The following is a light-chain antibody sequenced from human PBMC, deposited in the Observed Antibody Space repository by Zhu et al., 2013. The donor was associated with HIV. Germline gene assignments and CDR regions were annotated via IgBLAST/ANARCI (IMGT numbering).Light chain of an antibody. V-gene: IGKV1-39*01. CDR1: QSISTY. J-gene: IGKJ4*01. CDR2: AAS. CDR3: QQSHSIPLT. Sequence: DIQMTQSPSSLSASVGDRVTITCRASQSISTYLSWYQQKPGKAPRLLIYAASSLQSGVPSRFSGSVSGTDFTLTINNLQPEDFATYYCQQSHSIPLTFAGGTKVEIK.